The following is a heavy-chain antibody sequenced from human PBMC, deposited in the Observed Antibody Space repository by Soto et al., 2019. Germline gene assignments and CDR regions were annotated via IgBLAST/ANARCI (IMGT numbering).Heavy chain of an antibody. V-gene: IGHV3-30*18. CDR2: ILYDGSNK. CDR3: AKDGSRGWSNLAY. J-gene: IGHJ4*02. Sequence: QVQLVESGGGVVQPGRSLRLSCAASGFIFNNNAMHWVRQAPGKGLEWVAVILYDGSNKYYAESVKGRFTISRDNSKNTLYLEMNSLRAEDTAVYYCAKDGSRGWSNLAYWGQGTLVTVSS. D-gene: IGHD3-22*01. CDR1: GFIFNNNA.